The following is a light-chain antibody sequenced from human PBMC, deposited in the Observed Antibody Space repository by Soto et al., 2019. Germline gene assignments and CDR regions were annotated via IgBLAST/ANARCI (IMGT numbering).Light chain of an antibody. Sequence: ENVLTQSTSTLSFSPWEGSAPSFLASQSINTYLAWYQQKPGQAPRLLIYDASKRATGIPARFSGSGSGTNFTLTISSLEPEDFAVYYCQQRRSWQVTFGQGTRLEI. CDR2: DAS. CDR3: QQRRSWQVT. J-gene: IGKJ5*01. CDR1: QSINTY. V-gene: IGKV3D-11*02.